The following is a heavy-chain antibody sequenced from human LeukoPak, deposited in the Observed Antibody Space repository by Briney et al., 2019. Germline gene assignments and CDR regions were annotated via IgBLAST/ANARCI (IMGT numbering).Heavy chain of an antibody. CDR1: GGSINSYF. V-gene: IGHV4-59*01. Sequence: PSETLSLTCTVSGGSINSYFWSWIRQPPGKGLEWIGYIYYSGSTNYNPSLKSRVTISIDTSKNQFSLRLSSVTAADTAVYYCARITRWPSIPIDYWGQGTLVTVSS. D-gene: IGHD4-23*01. CDR2: IYYSGST. CDR3: ARITRWPSIPIDY. J-gene: IGHJ4*02.